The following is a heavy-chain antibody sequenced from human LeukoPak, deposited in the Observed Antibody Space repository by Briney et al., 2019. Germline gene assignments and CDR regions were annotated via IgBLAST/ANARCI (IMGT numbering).Heavy chain of an antibody. J-gene: IGHJ4*02. CDR1: GFTFSSYA. Sequence: PGGSLRLSCAASGFTFSSYAMSWVRRAPGKGLEWVSAISGSGGSTYYADSVKGRFTISRDNAKNSLYLQMNSLRAEDTAVYYCARELYYYGSGSSYWGQGTLVTVSS. D-gene: IGHD3-10*01. CDR3: ARELYYYGSGSSY. CDR2: ISGSGGST. V-gene: IGHV3-23*01.